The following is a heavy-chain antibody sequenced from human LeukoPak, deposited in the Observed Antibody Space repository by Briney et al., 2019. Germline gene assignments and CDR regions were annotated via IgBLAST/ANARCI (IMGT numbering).Heavy chain of an antibody. D-gene: IGHD1-1*01. CDR1: GFAFSSSA. CDR2: ISGSGSGT. V-gene: IGHV3-23*01. Sequence: GGSLRLSCTASGFAFSSSAITWVRQAPGKGLEWVSGISGSGSGTYYADFVKGRFTISRDNSKNTMYLEMNSLRAEDTAVYYCAKMNGYMDVWGKGTTVTVSS. J-gene: IGHJ6*03. CDR3: AKMNGYMDV.